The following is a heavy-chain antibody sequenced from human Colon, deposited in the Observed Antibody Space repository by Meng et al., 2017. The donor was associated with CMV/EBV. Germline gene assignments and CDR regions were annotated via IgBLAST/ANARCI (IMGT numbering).Heavy chain of an antibody. D-gene: IGHD3-22*01. Sequence: GGSLRLSCAASGFTFSRYSMNWVRQAPGKGLEWVSSISSSDSYIYYADSVKGRFTISRDNAKNSLYLQMNSLRAEDTAAYYCVRDSSGYYYFDFWGQGTLVTVSS. J-gene: IGHJ4*02. CDR3: VRDSSGYYYFDF. CDR1: GFTFSRYS. V-gene: IGHV3-21*01. CDR2: ISSSDSYI.